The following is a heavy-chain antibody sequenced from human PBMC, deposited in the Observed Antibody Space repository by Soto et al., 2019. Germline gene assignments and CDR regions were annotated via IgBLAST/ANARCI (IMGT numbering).Heavy chain of an antibody. CDR2: IYYSGST. D-gene: IGHD3-9*01. Sequence: SETLSLTCTVSGGFISSSSYYWSWIRQPPGKGLEWIGYIYYSGSTNYNPSLKSRVTISVDTSKNQFSLKLSSVTAADTAVYYCARDSPDFDWLSQFDYWGQGTLVTVSS. V-gene: IGHV4-61*01. CDR1: GGFISSSSYY. CDR3: ARDSPDFDWLSQFDY. J-gene: IGHJ4*02.